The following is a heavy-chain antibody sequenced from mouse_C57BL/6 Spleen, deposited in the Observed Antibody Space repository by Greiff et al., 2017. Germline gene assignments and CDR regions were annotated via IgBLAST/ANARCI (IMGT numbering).Heavy chain of an antibody. J-gene: IGHJ3*01. V-gene: IGHV5-4*01. Sequence: EVMLVESGGGLVKPGGSLKLSCAASGFTFSSYAMSWVRQTPEKRLEWVATISDGGSYTYYPDNVKGRFTISRDNAKNNLYLQMSHLKSEDTAMYYCARDGDYGSSDPWFAYWGQGTLVTVSA. D-gene: IGHD1-1*01. CDR2: ISDGGSYT. CDR1: GFTFSSYA. CDR3: ARDGDYGSSDPWFAY.